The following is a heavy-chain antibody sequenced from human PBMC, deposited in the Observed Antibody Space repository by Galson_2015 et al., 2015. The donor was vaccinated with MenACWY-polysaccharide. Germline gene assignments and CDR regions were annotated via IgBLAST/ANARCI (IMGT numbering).Heavy chain of an antibody. CDR1: GGSFSASH. J-gene: IGHJ4*02. CDR3: ARGQSGGSENLDY. CDR2: INHSGST. D-gene: IGHD3-10*01. V-gene: IGHV4-34*01. Sequence: SESLSLTCAVYGGSFSASHWSWIRQPPGKGLEWLGKINHSGSTNYNPSLKSRVTMSVDTSRNQFSLKLSSVTAADTAVYYGARGQSGGSENLDYWGQGTLVTVSS.